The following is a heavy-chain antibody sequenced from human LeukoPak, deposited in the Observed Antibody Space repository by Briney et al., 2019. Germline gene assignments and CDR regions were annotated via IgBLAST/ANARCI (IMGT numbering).Heavy chain of an antibody. Sequence: ASVKVSCKASGYTFTSYDINWVRQATGQGLEWMGWMNPNSGNTGYAQKFQGRVTMTRNTSISTAYMELSSLRSEDTAVYYCAXXPXRRXGGSPFNWFDPWGQGTLVTVSS. V-gene: IGHV1-8*01. J-gene: IGHJ5*02. CDR1: GYTFTSYD. CDR3: AXXPXRRXGGSPFNWFDP. D-gene: IGHD3-16*01. CDR2: MNPNSGNT.